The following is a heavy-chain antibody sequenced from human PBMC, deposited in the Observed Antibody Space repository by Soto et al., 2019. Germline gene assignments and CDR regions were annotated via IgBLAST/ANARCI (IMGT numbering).Heavy chain of an antibody. CDR3: ARSLLDEYSSSWRSAYYGMDV. CDR2: INPNSGGT. J-gene: IGHJ6*02. CDR1: GFTFSAYY. Sequence: QVQLVQSGAEVKKPGASVKVSCKASGFTFSAYYIYWVRQAPGQGLEWSGWINPNSGGTNNAQKFQGRATMPRDTSTRTVYMELSALIPDDTAVYYCARSLLDEYSSSWRSAYYGMDVWGQGTTVTVSS. V-gene: IGHV1-2*02. D-gene: IGHD6-13*01.